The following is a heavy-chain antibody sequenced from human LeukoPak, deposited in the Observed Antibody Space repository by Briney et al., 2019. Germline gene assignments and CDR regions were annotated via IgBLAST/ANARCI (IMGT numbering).Heavy chain of an antibody. CDR1: GFTFSSYA. CDR3: ARANYYDSTLDY. J-gene: IGHJ4*02. D-gene: IGHD3-22*01. V-gene: IGHV3-30*04. Sequence: GGSLRLSCAASGFTFSSYAMHWVRQAPGKGLEWVAVISYDGSNKYYADSVKGRFTISRDNSKSTLYLQMNSLRAEDTAVYYCARANYYDSTLDYWGQGTLVTVSS. CDR2: ISYDGSNK.